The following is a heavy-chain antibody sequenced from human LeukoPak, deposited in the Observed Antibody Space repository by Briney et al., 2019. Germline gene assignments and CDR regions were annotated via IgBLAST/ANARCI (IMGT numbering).Heavy chain of an antibody. D-gene: IGHD3-10*01. CDR3: AKAVLLWFGEKMGAFDI. CDR2: ISGSGGST. V-gene: IGHV3-23*01. Sequence: PGGSLRLSCAASGFTFSSYGMSWVRQAPGKGLEWVSAISGSGGSTYYADSVKGRFTISRDNSKNTLYLQMNSLRAEDTAVYYCAKAVLLWFGEKMGAFDIWGQGTMVTVSS. J-gene: IGHJ3*02. CDR1: GFTFSSYG.